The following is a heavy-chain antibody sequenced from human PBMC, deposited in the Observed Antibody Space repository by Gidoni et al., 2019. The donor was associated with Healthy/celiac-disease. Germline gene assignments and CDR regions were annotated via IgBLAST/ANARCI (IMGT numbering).Heavy chain of an antibody. CDR3: ARELTGHAFDI. Sequence: QVQLQDSGPGLVKPSETLSLTCTVSRGSTSSYYWSWIRQPPGTGLEWIGYIYYSGSTNSNPALKSRVTISVDTSKNQFALKLSSVTAADTAVYYCARELTGHAFDIWGQGTMVTVSS. D-gene: IGHD7-27*01. V-gene: IGHV4-59*01. J-gene: IGHJ3*02. CDR1: RGSTSSYY. CDR2: IYYSGST.